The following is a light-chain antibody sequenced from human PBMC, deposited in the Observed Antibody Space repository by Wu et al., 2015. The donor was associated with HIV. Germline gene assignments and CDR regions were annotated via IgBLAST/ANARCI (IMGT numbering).Light chain of an antibody. CDR1: QSIAGY. CDR2: AAS. V-gene: IGKV1-39*01. CDR3: QQYYSYPLT. Sequence: DIRMTQSPSSLSASVGDTVTITCRASQSIAGYLNWYQHKSGKAPKVLIYAASTLHSGVPSRFSGSGSGTDFTLTISCLQSEDFATYYCQQYYSYPLTFGGGTKVEIK. J-gene: IGKJ4*01.